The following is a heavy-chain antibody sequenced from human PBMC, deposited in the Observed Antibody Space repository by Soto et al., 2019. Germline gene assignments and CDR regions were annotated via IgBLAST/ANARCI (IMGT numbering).Heavy chain of an antibody. J-gene: IGHJ6*02. CDR1: GFTFSSYW. Sequence: GGSLSLSCAAPGFTFSSYWMHWVRQAPGKGLVWVSRINSDGSSTSYADSVKGRFTISRDNAKNSLYLQMNSLRAEDTAVYYCARDRSSGWYAPEGGYYYYYGMDVWGQGTTVTVSS. CDR3: ARDRSSGWYAPEGGYYYYYGMDV. D-gene: IGHD6-19*01. CDR2: INSDGSST. V-gene: IGHV3-74*01.